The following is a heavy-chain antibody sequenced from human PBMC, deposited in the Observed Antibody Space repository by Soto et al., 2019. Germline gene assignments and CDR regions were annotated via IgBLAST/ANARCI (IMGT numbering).Heavy chain of an antibody. Sequence: ASVKVSCKVSGYTLTELSMHWVRQAPGKGLEWMGGFDPEDGETIYAQKFQGRVTMTEDTSTDTAYMELSSLRSEDTAVYYCATSPIMITFGGVIGLDYWGQGSLDTRSS. V-gene: IGHV1-24*01. D-gene: IGHD3-16*02. CDR2: FDPEDGET. J-gene: IGHJ4*02. CDR3: ATSPIMITFGGVIGLDY. CDR1: GYTLTELS.